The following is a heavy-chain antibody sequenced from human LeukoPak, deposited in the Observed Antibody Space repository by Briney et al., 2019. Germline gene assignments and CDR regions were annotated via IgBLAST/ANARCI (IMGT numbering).Heavy chain of an antibody. V-gene: IGHV1-69*04. Sequence: SVKVSCKASGGTFSSYAISWVRQAPGQGLEWMGRIIPILGIANYAQKFQGRVTITADKSTSTAYMELSSLRSEDTAVYYCAKDRSGSYSQGLDYWGQGTLVTVSS. CDR2: IIPILGIA. J-gene: IGHJ4*02. CDR3: AKDRSGSYSQGLDY. CDR1: GGTFSSYA. D-gene: IGHD1-26*01.